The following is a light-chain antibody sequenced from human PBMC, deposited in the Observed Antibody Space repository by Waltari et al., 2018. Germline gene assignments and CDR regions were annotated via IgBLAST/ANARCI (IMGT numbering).Light chain of an antibody. V-gene: IGLV4-69*01. CDR1: SGHSSNV. Sequence: QLVLTQSPSASASLGASVKLTCTLSSGHSSNVIAWHQKTPEKGPRYLMKVNIDGSHSKWVDIPDRFSRSCSGAEHSLTISGLQSEDEADYYCQTGGHGTWVFGGGTKLT. J-gene: IGLJ3*02. CDR2: VNIDGSH. CDR3: QTGGHGTWV.